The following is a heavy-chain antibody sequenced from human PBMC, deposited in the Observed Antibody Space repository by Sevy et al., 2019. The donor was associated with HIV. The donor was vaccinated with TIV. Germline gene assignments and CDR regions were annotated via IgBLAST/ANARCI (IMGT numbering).Heavy chain of an antibody. D-gene: IGHD3-10*01. CDR3: ARGSGVAFDY. J-gene: IGHJ4*02. V-gene: IGHV3-74*01. CDR1: GFPFSSHW. Sequence: GGSLRLSCEASGFPFSSHWMHWVRQGPGQGLVWISGINSDDTSIPYADSVKGRFTISRDNVKNTLYLQMSSLRAEDTALYHCARGSGVAFDYWGQGTLVTVSS. CDR2: INSDDTSI.